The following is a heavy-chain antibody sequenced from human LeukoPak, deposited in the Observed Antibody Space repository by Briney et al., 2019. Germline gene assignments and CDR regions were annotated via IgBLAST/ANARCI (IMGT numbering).Heavy chain of an antibody. CDR3: TRSLDY. CDR1: GFTVSSNY. J-gene: IGHJ4*02. Sequence: GGSLRPSCAASGFTVSSNYMSWVRRAPGRGLEWVANINQDGSEKYYVDSVKGRFTISRDNAKNSLYLQMNSLRAEDTATYYCTRSLDYWGQGIQVTVSP. V-gene: IGHV3-7*01. CDR2: INQDGSEK.